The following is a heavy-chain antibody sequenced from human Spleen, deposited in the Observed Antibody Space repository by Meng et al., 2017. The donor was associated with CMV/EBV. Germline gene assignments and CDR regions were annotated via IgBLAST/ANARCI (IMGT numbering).Heavy chain of an antibody. CDR3: AREGYCSSTSCYGEDV. Sequence: GESLKISCAASGFTFSSYSMNWVRQAPGKGLEWVSSISSSSSYIYYADSVKGRFTISRDNAKNSLYLQMNSLRAEDTAVYYCAREGYCSSTSCYGEDVWGQGTTVTVSS. CDR2: ISSSSSYI. CDR1: GFTFSSYS. V-gene: IGHV3-21*01. D-gene: IGHD2-2*01. J-gene: IGHJ6*02.